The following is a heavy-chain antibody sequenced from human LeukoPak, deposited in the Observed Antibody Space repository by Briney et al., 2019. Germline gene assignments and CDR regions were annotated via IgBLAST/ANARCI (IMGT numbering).Heavy chain of an antibody. CDR1: GGTFSSYA. Sequence: GASVKVSCKASGGTFSSYAISWVRQAPGQGLEWMGGIIPIFGTANYAQKFQGRVTITADESTSTAYMELSSLRSEDTAVYYCARSHSRAVVGREFDYWGQGTLVTVSS. CDR3: ARSHSRAVVGREFDY. CDR2: IIPIFGTA. V-gene: IGHV1-69*13. D-gene: IGHD6-19*01. J-gene: IGHJ4*02.